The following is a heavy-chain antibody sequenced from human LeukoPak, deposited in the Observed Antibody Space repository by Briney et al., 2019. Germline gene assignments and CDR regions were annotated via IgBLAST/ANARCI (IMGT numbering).Heavy chain of an antibody. CDR3: ARGLSWAFDI. CDR1: GFSFKSYW. CDR2: INSDGSSI. V-gene: IGHV3-74*01. D-gene: IGHD2/OR15-2a*01. Sequence: GGSLRLSCAASGFSFKSYWMHWVRQAPGKGLMWVSRINSDGSSISYVDSVKGRFTISRDNAKNTLYLQMNSLGGEDTAVYFCARGLSWAFDIWGQGEAVTVSS. J-gene: IGHJ3*02.